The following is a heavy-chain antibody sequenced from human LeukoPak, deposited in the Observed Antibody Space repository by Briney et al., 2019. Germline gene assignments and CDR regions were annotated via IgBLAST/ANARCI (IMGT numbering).Heavy chain of an antibody. J-gene: IGHJ4*02. CDR2: IYYSGST. CDR1: GGSISSYY. V-gene: IGHV4-59*01. D-gene: IGHD3-10*01. Sequence: SETLSLTCTVSGGSISSYYWSWIRQPPGKGLEWIGYIYYSGSTNYNPSPKSRVTISVDTSKNQFSLKLSSVTAADTAVYYCARGRSMVRGVIWNYWGQGTLVTVSS. CDR3: ARGRSMVRGVIWNY.